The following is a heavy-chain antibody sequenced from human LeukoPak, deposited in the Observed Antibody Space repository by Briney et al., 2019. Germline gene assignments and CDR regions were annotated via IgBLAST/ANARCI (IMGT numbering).Heavy chain of an antibody. Sequence: GESLKISCKGSGYSFTSYWIGWVRQMPGKGLEWMGIIYPGDSDTRYSPSFQGQVTISADKSISTAYLQWSSLKASDTAMYYCARQQPTTGTVNAFDIWGQGTMVTVSS. V-gene: IGHV5-51*01. CDR1: GYSFTSYW. J-gene: IGHJ3*02. CDR3: ARQQPTTGTVNAFDI. CDR2: IYPGDSDT. D-gene: IGHD5-12*01.